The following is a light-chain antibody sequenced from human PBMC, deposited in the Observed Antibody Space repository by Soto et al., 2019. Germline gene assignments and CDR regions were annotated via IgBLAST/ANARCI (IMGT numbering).Light chain of an antibody. CDR2: DAS. CDR3: QQRRNWPLT. V-gene: IGKV3-11*01. CDR1: QSVVSY. Sequence: PGERATLSCRASQSVVSYLAWYQHRPGQAPRLLIYDASTRVTGIPARFSGSGSGTDFTLTISSPEPEDFAVYFCQQRRNWPLTFGGGTKVEIK. J-gene: IGKJ4*01.